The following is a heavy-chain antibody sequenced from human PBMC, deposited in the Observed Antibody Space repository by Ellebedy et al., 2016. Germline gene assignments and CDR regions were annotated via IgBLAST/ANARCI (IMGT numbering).Heavy chain of an antibody. Sequence: GESLKISCVGSGYSFRAYIMHWIRQAPGKGLEYVSSISSDGETTYYGDSVKGKFTISRDDSKNKLFLLMNSLRAEDTAVYTCARDAPSLRFLEWPRVGYYGMDVWGQGTTVTVSS. J-gene: IGHJ6*02. CDR1: GYSFRAYI. V-gene: IGHV3-64*04. D-gene: IGHD3-3*01. CDR3: ARDAPSLRFLEWPRVGYYGMDV. CDR2: ISSDGETT.